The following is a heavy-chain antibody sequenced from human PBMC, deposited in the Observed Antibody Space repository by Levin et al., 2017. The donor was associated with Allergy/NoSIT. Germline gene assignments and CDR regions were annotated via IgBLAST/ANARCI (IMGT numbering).Heavy chain of an antibody. Sequence: SQTLSLTCAVYGGSFIGSYWSWIRQPPGKGLEWIGEINHSGSSNYNPSLKSRVTISVDTSKNQFSLKLSSVTAADTAVYYCARDGGRRYGSGWFFDYWGQGTLVTVSS. CDR2: INHSGSS. CDR1: GGSFIGSY. D-gene: IGHD6-19*01. CDR3: ARDGGRRYGSGWFFDY. V-gene: IGHV4-34*01. J-gene: IGHJ4*02.